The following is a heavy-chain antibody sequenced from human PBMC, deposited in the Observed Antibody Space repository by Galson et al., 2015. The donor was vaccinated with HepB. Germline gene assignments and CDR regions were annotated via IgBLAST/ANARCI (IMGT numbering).Heavy chain of an antibody. CDR1: GYTFTSYG. CDR3: AREGVEMATWKDYYFDY. V-gene: IGHV1-18*04. CDR2: ISAYNGNT. D-gene: IGHD5-24*01. Sequence: SVKVSCKASGYTFTSYGISWVRQAPGQGLEWMGWISAYNGNTNYAQKLQGRVTMTTDTSTSTAYMELRSLRSDDTAVYYCAREGVEMATWKDYYFDYWGQGTLVTVSS. J-gene: IGHJ4*02.